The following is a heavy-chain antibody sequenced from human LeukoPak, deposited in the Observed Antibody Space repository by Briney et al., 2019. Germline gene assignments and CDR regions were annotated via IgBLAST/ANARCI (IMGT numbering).Heavy chain of an antibody. D-gene: IGHD2-2*01. V-gene: IGHV3-33*01. CDR2: IWYDGSNK. CDR3: ARDPVPAANWYFNL. J-gene: IGHJ2*01. Sequence: PGRSLRLSCAASGFTFSSYGMHWVRQAPGKGLEWVAVIWYDGSNKNYADSVKGRFTISRDNSKNTLYLQMNSLRAEDTAVYYCARDPVPAANWYFNLWGRGTQVTVSS. CDR1: GFTFSSYG.